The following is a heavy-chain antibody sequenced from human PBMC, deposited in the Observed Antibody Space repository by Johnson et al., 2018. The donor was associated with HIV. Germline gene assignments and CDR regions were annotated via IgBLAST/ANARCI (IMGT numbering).Heavy chain of an antibody. CDR3: ANGGRGDAFDI. V-gene: IGHV3-30-3*01. Sequence: QVQLVESGGGVVQPGRSLRLSCAASGFTFSSYAMHWVRQAPGKGLEWVAVISYDGSNKYYADSVKGRFTISRDNSKNTLYLQMNSLRAEDTAVYYCANGGRGDAFDIWGQGTMVTVSS. J-gene: IGHJ3*02. CDR1: GFTFSSYA. CDR2: ISYDGSNK. D-gene: IGHD3-16*01.